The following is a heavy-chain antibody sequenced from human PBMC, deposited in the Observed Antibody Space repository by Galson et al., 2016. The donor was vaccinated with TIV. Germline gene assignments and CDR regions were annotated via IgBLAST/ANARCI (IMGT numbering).Heavy chain of an antibody. CDR2: IIPIFRMS. CDR1: GGTFNKYA. J-gene: IGHJ6*02. D-gene: IGHD1-26*01. V-gene: IGHV1-69*13. CDR3: VRGMGATTYYQYGMDV. Sequence: SVKVSCRASGGTFNKYAISWVRQAPGQGLEWMGGIIPIFRMSRYAQKFQGRVTITADEYMSTVDMELSSLRSEDTAVYYCVRGMGATTYYQYGMDVWGQGTTVTVSS.